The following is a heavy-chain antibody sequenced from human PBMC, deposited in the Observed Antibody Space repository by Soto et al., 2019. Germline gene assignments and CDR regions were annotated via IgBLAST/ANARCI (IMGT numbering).Heavy chain of an antibody. Sequence: WNVAGSCLYTYYRNWSRQSSGKKLAWIGYISDGGSTNYNLSLNRRLAISVDTSKKQVSVKLTSVSAADTATYFCAGYCSSSICTEHHYLGLEVWGEATTVTVAS. CDR2: ISDGGST. J-gene: IGHJ6*04. CDR1: GSCLYTYY. D-gene: IGHD2-2*01. CDR3: AGYCSSSICTEHHYLGLEV. V-gene: IGHV4-59*01.